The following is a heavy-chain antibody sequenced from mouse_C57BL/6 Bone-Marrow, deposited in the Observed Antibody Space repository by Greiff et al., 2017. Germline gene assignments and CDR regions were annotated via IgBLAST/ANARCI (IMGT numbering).Heavy chain of an antibody. D-gene: IGHD2-4*01. V-gene: IGHV3-5*01. J-gene: IGHJ2*01. CDR3: ARDDCSFDY. Sequence: EVQVVESGPGLVKPSQTVFLSCTVTGISITTGNYRWSWSRQFPGNKLEWIGYIYYSGTITYNPSLTSRTTLTSDTPKNQFFLEMNSLTAEDTATYDCARDDCSFDYWGQGTTLTVSS. CDR1: GISITTGNYR. CDR2: IYYSGTI.